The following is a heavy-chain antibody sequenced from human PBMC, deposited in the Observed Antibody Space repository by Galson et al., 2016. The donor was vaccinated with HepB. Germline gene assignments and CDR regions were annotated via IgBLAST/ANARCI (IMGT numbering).Heavy chain of an antibody. CDR3: ATYSSTWQYFQY. V-gene: IGHV3-23*01. CDR2: IGGSGDDT. Sequence: SLRLSCAASGFTFSSYAMTWVRQVPGKGLEWVSAIGGSGDDTYYADSVKGRFTISRDNSKNTLYLQMNSLRVEDTAVYYCATYSSTWQYFQYWGQGTLVTVPS. J-gene: IGHJ1*01. CDR1: GFTFSSYA. D-gene: IGHD6-13*01.